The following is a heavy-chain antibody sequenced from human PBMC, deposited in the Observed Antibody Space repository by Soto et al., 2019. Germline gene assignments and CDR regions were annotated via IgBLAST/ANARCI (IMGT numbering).Heavy chain of an antibody. Sequence: PGGSLRLSCAASGFIFRDYYMSWIRQAPGKGLEWVSFISNRGSIIYYADSVKGRFTISRDNPGNSLSLRMNSLRAEDTAVYYCARVGPGNGDYINYNYSGMDVWGQGTTVTVSS. CDR2: ISNRGSII. J-gene: IGHJ6*02. CDR1: GFIFRDYY. D-gene: IGHD4-17*01. CDR3: ARVGPGNGDYINYNYSGMDV. V-gene: IGHV3-11*01.